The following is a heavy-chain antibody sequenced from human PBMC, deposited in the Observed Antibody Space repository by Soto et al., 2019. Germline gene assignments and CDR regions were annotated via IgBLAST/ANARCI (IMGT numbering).Heavy chain of an antibody. V-gene: IGHV3-23*01. Sequence: GGSLRLSCAASGFTFSSYAMSWVRQAPGKGLEWVSAISGSGGSTYYADSVKGRFTISRDNSKNTLYLQMNSLRAEDTAVYYCAKDLVGSGWHDYGMDVWGQGTTVTVSS. J-gene: IGHJ6*02. D-gene: IGHD6-19*01. CDR2: ISGSGGST. CDR1: GFTFSSYA. CDR3: AKDLVGSGWHDYGMDV.